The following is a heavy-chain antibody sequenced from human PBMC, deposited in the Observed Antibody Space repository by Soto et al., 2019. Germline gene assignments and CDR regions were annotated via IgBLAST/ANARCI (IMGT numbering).Heavy chain of an antibody. CDR1: GYTFTSYA. D-gene: IGHD2-15*01. J-gene: IGHJ3*02. CDR3: ARGLSGEVAFDI. CDR2: MNANSGNT. Sequence: ASVKVSCKASGYTFTSYALHWVRQATGQGLEWMGWMNANSGNTSYAQKFQGRLTMTRNTSISTAYMELSSLRSEDTAVYYCARGLSGEVAFDIWGQGTMVTVSS. V-gene: IGHV1-8*02.